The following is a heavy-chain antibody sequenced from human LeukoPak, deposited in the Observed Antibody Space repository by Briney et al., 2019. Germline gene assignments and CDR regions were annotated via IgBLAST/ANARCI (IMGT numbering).Heavy chain of an antibody. V-gene: IGHV4-34*01. CDR3: AREGRVQLWLGGVAFDI. D-gene: IGHD5-18*01. CDR1: GGSFSGYY. CDR2: IYHSGST. Sequence: SETLSLTCAVYGGSFSGYYWSWIRQPPGKGLEWIGEIYHSGSTNYNPSLKSRVTISVDKSKNQFSLKLSSVTAADTAVYYCAREGRVQLWLGGVAFDIWGQGTMVTVSS. J-gene: IGHJ3*02.